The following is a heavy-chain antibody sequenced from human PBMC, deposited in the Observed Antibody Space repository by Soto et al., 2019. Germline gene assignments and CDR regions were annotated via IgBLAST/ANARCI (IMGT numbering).Heavy chain of an antibody. CDR1: GGSISSSSYY. CDR2: IYYSGST. J-gene: IGHJ6*02. Sequence: PSETLSLTCTVSGGSISSSSYYWGWIRQPPGKGLEWIGSIYYSGSTYYNPSLKSRVTISVDTSKNQFSLKLSSVTAADTAVYYCARRDYYGSGNYYYYYGMDVWGQGTTVTVSS. CDR3: ARRDYYGSGNYYYYYGMDV. D-gene: IGHD3-10*01. V-gene: IGHV4-39*01.